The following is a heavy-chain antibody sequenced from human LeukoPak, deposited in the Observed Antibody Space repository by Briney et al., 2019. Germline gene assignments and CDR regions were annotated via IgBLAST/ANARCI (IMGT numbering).Heavy chain of an antibody. D-gene: IGHD2-2*01. Sequence: PGGSLRFSCAASGFTFSSYSMNWVRQAPGKGLEWVSSISSGSSYIYYADSVKGRFTISRDNAKNSLYLQMNSLRAEDTAVYYCARDPTIVVVPSTPNWFDPWGQGTLVTVSS. CDR2: ISSGSSYI. CDR1: GFTFSSYS. CDR3: ARDPTIVVVPSTPNWFDP. J-gene: IGHJ5*02. V-gene: IGHV3-21*01.